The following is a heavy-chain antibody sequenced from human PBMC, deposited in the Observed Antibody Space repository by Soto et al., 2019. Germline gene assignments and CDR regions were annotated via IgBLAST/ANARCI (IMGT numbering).Heavy chain of an antibody. CDR1: GGSISSYY. D-gene: IGHD6-13*01. J-gene: IGHJ6*02. Sequence: SETLSLTCTVSGGSISSYYWNWIRQSPGKGLEWIGYIHYSGSTNHNPSLKSRVTISVDTSKNQFSLKLRSVTAADTAMSYCEGSTWYDFYYYYGFDVWGQGTTVTVSS. V-gene: IGHV4-59*01. CDR2: IHYSGST. CDR3: EGSTWYDFYYYYGFDV.